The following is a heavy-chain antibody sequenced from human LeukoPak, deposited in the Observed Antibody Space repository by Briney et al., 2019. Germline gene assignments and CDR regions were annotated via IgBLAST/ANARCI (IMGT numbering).Heavy chain of an antibody. CDR3: ARDRVRWELQGGYYFDY. Sequence: GGSLRLSCAASGLTVSSNYMNWVRQAPGKGLEWVSVIYSGGSTYYADSVKGRFTISRDNAKNSLYLQMNSLRAEDTAVYYCARDRVRWELQGGYYFDYWGQGTLVTVSS. J-gene: IGHJ4*02. V-gene: IGHV3-66*01. CDR2: IYSGGST. CDR1: GLTVSSNY. D-gene: IGHD1-26*01.